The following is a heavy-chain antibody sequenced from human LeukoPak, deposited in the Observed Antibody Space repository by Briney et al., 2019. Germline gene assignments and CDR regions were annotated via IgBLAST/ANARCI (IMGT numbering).Heavy chain of an antibody. D-gene: IGHD3-22*01. CDR2: IRTKTNNFAT. Sequence: GGSLRLPCAASGFTFSASAMQWVRQASGKGLEWVGRIRTKTNNFATAYAASVKGRFTVSRDDSKNTAYLQMNSLKTEDTAVYYCTRLLDYNGYYYGAFDYWGQGTLVTVSS. CDR1: GFTFSASA. J-gene: IGHJ4*02. V-gene: IGHV3-73*01. CDR3: TRLLDYNGYYYGAFDY.